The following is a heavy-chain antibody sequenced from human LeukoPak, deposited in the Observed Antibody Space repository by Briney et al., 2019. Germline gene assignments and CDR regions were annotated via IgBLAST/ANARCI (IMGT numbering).Heavy chain of an antibody. CDR3: ARGVSRYGDLFVDY. J-gene: IGHJ4*02. CDR1: GGSFSGYY. D-gene: IGHD4-17*01. CDR2: ITHGGSI. Sequence: SETLSLTCAVYGGSFSGYYWSWIRQPPGKGLEWIGEITHGGSINYNPSLKSRVTISVGTSKNQFSLNLSSVTAADTAVYYCARGVSRYGDLFVDYWGQGTLVTVSS. V-gene: IGHV4-34*01.